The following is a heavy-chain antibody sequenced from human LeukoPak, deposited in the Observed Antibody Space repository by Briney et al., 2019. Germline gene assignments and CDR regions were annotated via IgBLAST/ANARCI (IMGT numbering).Heavy chain of an antibody. D-gene: IGHD3-22*01. CDR1: GFTFSSYE. CDR2: ISSSSTTI. CDR3: SAGEGYYDSSDYYSAWAFNV. V-gene: IGHV3-48*03. J-gene: IGHJ3*01. Sequence: GGSLRLSCAASGFTFSSYEMNWVRQAPGKGLEWISYISSSSTTIHYADSVKGRFTISRDNAKNSLYLQMNSLRAEDTAVYYCSAGEGYYDSSDYYSAWAFNVWGQGTMVTVSS.